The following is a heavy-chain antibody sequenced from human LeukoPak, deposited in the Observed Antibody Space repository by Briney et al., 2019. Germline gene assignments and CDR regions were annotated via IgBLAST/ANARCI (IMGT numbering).Heavy chain of an antibody. J-gene: IGHJ3*02. Sequence: PGGSLRLSCAASGFTFSDYYMSWIRQAPGKGLEWVSYISSSGSTIYYADSVKGRFTISRDNAKNSLYLQMNSLKTEDTAVYYCTRVLAARHRNDAFDIWGQGTMVTVSS. D-gene: IGHD6-6*01. CDR1: GFTFSDYY. CDR2: ISSSGSTI. CDR3: TRVLAARHRNDAFDI. V-gene: IGHV3-11*01.